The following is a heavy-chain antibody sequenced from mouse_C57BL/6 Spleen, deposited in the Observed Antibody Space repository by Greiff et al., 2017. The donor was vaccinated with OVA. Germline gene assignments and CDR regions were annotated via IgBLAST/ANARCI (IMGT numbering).Heavy chain of an antibody. J-gene: IGHJ2*01. CDR1: GYTFTSYW. CDR2: IDPSDSNT. CDR3: ARGDWVDY. Sequence: QVQLQQPGAELVKPGASVKLSCKASGYTFTSYWMQGVKQRPGQGLEWIGEIDPSDSNTNYNQKFKGKATVTVDTSSSPAYMQLSSLTSEDSAVYYCARGDWVDYWGQGTTLTVSS. V-gene: IGHV1-50*01. D-gene: IGHD4-1*01.